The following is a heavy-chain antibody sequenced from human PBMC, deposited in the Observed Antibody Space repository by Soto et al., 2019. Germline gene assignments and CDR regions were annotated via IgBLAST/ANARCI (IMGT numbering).Heavy chain of an antibody. CDR1: GGSISSSSYY. CDR2: IYYSGST. V-gene: IGHV4-39*01. CDR3: ARLGPYSSGDY. Sequence: SETLSLTCTVSGGSISSSSYYWGWIRQPPGKGLEWIGSIYYSGSTYYNPSLKSRVTISVDTSKNQFSLKLGSVTAADTAVYYCARLGPYSSGDYWGQGTLVTVSS. J-gene: IGHJ4*02. D-gene: IGHD3-22*01.